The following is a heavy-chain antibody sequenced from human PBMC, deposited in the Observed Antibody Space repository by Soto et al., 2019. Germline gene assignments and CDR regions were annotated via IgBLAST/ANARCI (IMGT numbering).Heavy chain of an antibody. CDR3: ARRSGYNFYYNYYGMDV. D-gene: IGHD3-22*01. J-gene: IGHJ6*02. V-gene: IGHV4-39*01. CDR2: IYYSGTT. Sequence: QLQLQESGPGLVKPSETLSLTCTVSGGSVSSSNNYWVWIRQPPGKGLEWIGAIYYSGTTYYNPSLKSRVTISVDTSKNQFSLKLSSVTAADTALYYCARRSGYNFYYNYYGMDVWGQGTTVTVSS. CDR1: GGSVSSSNNY.